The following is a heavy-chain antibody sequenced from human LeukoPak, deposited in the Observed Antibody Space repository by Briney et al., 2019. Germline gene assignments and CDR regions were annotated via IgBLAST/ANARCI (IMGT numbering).Heavy chain of an antibody. V-gene: IGHV4-31*03. CDR3: ARGVVTNYGMDV. CDR1: GGSTTSGGYS. CDR2: IYYSGST. D-gene: IGHD3-3*01. J-gene: IGHJ6*02. Sequence: PSQTLSLTCSVSGGSTTSGGYSWSWVRQRPGKGLEWIGYIYYSGSTYYNPSLKSRVTISVDTSKNQFSLKLSSVTAADTAVYYCARGVVTNYGMDVWGQGTTVTVSS.